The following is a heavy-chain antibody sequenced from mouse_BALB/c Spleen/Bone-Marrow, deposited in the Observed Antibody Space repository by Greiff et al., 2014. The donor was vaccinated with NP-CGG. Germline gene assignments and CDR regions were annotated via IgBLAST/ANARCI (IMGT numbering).Heavy chain of an antibody. CDR3: ASYVCGYYFDY. V-gene: IGHV14-3*02. J-gene: IGHJ2*01. CDR1: GFNVKDTY. CDR2: IDPANGNT. Sequence: EVQLQQSGAELVKPGASVKLSCTASGFNVKDTYIHWVKQRPEQGLEWIGRIDPANGNTKYDPKFQGKATITADTSSNTAYPQLSSLTSEDTAVYYCASYVCGYYFDYWGQGTTLTVSS.